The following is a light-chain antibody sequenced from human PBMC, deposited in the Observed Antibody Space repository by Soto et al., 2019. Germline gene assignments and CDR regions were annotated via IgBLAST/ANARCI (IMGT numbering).Light chain of an antibody. CDR1: QSVLYSSNNKNY. J-gene: IGKJ4*01. CDR3: QQYYSAPLT. Sequence: DIVMTQSPDSLAVSLGERATINCKSSQSVLYSSNNKNYLAWYQQKPGQPPKLLIYWGSTRESGVPDRFSGSGSGTDFTLTISRLQAEDVAVYYCQQYYSAPLTFGGGTKVEIK. V-gene: IGKV4-1*01. CDR2: WGS.